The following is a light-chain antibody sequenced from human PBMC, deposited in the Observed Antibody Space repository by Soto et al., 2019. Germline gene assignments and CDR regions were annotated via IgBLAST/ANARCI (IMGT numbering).Light chain of an antibody. CDR1: RNVSIY. CDR3: QQSYKMHS. J-gene: IGKJ5*01. CDR2: ATS. Sequence: EIPLTQSPSSLAASVGDRLTLTCRASRNVSIYLNWYQHKPGKGPTLLIHATSNLQIGVPSRFSGSGSGTEFTLTISSLEPEDVGTYYCQQSYKMHSVGQGKRLVIK. V-gene: IGKV1-39*01.